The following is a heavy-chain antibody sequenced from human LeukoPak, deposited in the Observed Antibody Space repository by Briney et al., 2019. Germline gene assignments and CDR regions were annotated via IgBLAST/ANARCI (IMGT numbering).Heavy chain of an antibody. CDR3: AFNNDYYFDH. CDR2: INQDGSGK. CDR1: GFTFSSYS. J-gene: IGHJ4*02. Sequence: PGGSLRLSCAASGFTFSSYSMNWVRQAPGKGLEWVANINQDGSGKYYVDSVKGRFSISRDNARDTLYLQMNSLRTEDMAVYYCAFNNDYYFDHWGQGTLVTVSS. V-gene: IGHV3-7*01. D-gene: IGHD1/OR15-1a*01.